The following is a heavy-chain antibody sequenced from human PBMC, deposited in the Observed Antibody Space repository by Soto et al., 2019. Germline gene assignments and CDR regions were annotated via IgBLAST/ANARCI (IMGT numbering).Heavy chain of an antibody. CDR2: INHSGST. CDR1: GGSFSGYY. D-gene: IGHD3-10*01. J-gene: IGHJ6*02. CDR3: ARGRAAGLGSYSNYYYYGMDV. Sequence: SETLSLTCAVYGGSFSGYYWSWIRQPPGKGLEWIGEINHSGSTNYNPSLKSRVTISVDTSKNQFSLKLSSVTAADTAVYYCARGRAAGLGSYSNYYYYGMDVWGQGTTVTVSS. V-gene: IGHV4-34*01.